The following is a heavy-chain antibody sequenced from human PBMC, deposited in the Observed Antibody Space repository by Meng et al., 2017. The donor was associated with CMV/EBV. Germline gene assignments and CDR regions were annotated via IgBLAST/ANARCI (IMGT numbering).Heavy chain of an antibody. V-gene: IGHV3-23*01. D-gene: IGHD3-22*01. Sequence: GESLKISCAASGFTFSSYAMSWVRQAPGKGLEWVSAISGSGGSTYYADSVKGRFTISRDNSKNTLYLQMNSLRAEDTAVYYCARSPFEYYYDSSGYYSYWGQGTLVTVSS. CDR2: ISGSGGST. CDR1: GFTFSSYA. CDR3: ARSPFEYYYDSSGYYSY. J-gene: IGHJ4*02.